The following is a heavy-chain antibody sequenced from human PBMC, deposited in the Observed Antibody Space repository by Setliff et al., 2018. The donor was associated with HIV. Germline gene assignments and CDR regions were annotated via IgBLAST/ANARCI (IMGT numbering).Heavy chain of an antibody. CDR3: ARGGFTGVTTHFQH. Sequence: SETLSLTCTVSGGSISSYYWSWIRQPPGKGLEWIGYIYTSGDTNYHPSLKSRVTIPADMSKNQFSLKLRSVTAADTAVYYCARGGFTGVTTHFQHWGRGTLVTVSS. CDR1: GGSISSYY. D-gene: IGHD4-17*01. V-gene: IGHV4-4*08. J-gene: IGHJ1*01. CDR2: IYTSGDT.